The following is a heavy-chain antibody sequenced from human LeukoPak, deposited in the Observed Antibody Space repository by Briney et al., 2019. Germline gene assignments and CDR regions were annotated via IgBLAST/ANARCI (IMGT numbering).Heavy chain of an antibody. CDR2: IKQDGSEK. V-gene: IGHV3-7*03. J-gene: IGHJ6*03. Sequence: PGGSLRLSCAASGFTFSSYWMSWVRQAPGKGLEWVAHIKQDGSEKYYVDSVKGRFTISRDNAKNSLYLQMNSLRAEDTAVYYCVRIAAPRGDYYYYYMDVWGKGTTVTVSS. CDR3: VRIAAPRGDYYYYYMDV. CDR1: GFTFSSYW. D-gene: IGHD6-6*01.